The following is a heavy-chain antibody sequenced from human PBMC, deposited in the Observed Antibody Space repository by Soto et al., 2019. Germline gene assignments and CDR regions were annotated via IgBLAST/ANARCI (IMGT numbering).Heavy chain of an antibody. Sequence: GASVKVSCKASGYTFTSYDINWVRQATGQGLEWMGWMNPNSANTGYAQKFQGRVTMTRNTSISTAYMELSSLRSEDTAVFYCSRERLRGLAVSGQGTTVTVSS. CDR3: SRERLRGLAV. CDR1: GYTFTSYD. V-gene: IGHV1-8*01. D-gene: IGHD6-25*01. J-gene: IGHJ6*02. CDR2: MNPNSANT.